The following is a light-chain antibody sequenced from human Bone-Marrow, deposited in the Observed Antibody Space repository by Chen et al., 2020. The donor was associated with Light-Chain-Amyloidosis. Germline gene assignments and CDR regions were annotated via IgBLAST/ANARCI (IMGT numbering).Light chain of an antibody. Sequence: DIQMTQSPSTLSASVGDRVTITCRASQNIINTLAWYQQKPGEAPKLLIYMASTLESGVPSRFSGSGSGTEFTLTISSLQPDDFATYYCHQYYRYLTFGGGTKVEIK. CDR3: HQYYRYLT. V-gene: IGKV1-5*03. J-gene: IGKJ4*01. CDR1: QNIINT. CDR2: MAS.